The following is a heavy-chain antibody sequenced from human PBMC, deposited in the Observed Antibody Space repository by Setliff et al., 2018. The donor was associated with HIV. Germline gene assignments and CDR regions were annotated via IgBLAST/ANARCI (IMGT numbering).Heavy chain of an antibody. V-gene: IGHV3-21*04. D-gene: IGHD3-16*01. CDR2: ISSSSKYI. Sequence: GGSLRLSCAASGFSFSSYSMHWVRQAPGKGLEWVSFISSSSKYIYYADSVKGRFTLSRDNAKNTMYLQMNNLRAEDTAVYYCAKEGGRAGPDLIEFWGQGTLVTVSS. J-gene: IGHJ4*02. CDR3: AKEGGRAGPDLIEF. CDR1: GFSFSSYS.